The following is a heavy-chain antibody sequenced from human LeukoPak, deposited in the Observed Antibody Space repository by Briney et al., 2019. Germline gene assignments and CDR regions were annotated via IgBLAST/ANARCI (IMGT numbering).Heavy chain of an antibody. CDR1: GITFSNSA. J-gene: IGHJ3*02. CDR2: ITKSGDQT. CDR3: VKSAGKDGYRDVFDI. V-gene: IGHV3-23*01. D-gene: IGHD5-24*01. Sequence: GGSLRLSCVPPGITFSNSALSWVRQAPGKGLEWVSTITKSGDQTHYADSVRGLFTISRDIFKNTLYLQMNSLRAEDTAVYHCVKSAGKDGYRDVFDIWGQGTVVTVSS.